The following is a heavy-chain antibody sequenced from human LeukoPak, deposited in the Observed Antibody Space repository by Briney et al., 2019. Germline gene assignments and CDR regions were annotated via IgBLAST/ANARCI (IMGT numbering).Heavy chain of an antibody. V-gene: IGHV3-64*01. CDR3: ASDYDTSGYYYGELDY. CDR1: GFNFSSYW. J-gene: IGHJ4*02. CDR2: ISSNGGST. Sequence: GGSLRLSXAASGFNFSSYWMHWVGQAPGKGLEYVPGISSNGGSTYYAISVKGRFTISRDNSKNTLYLQMGSLRAEDMAVYYCASDYDTSGYYYGELDYWGQGTLVTVSS. D-gene: IGHD3-22*01.